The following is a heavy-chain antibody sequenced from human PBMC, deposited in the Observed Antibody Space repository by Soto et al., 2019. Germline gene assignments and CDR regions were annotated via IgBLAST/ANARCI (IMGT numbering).Heavy chain of an antibody. CDR1: GGSINSGDSY. D-gene: IGHD2-2*01. J-gene: IGHJ4*02. Sequence: QVQLQESGPGLVRPSQTLSLTCTVSGGSINSGDSYWNWIRQHPEKGLEWIGYINYRGTTFYNPSLKSRIFISADTSENQFSLKLNSVTAADTAVYYCVREAPGVAPYWGQGTLVTVSS. V-gene: IGHV4-31*03. CDR2: INYRGTT. CDR3: VREAPGVAPY.